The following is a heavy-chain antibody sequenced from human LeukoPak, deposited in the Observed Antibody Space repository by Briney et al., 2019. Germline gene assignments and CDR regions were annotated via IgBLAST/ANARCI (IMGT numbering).Heavy chain of an antibody. J-gene: IGHJ6*03. Sequence: AGGTLRLSCAASGFTFSSYGMSWVRQAPGKGLEWVSAISGSGGRTYYADSVKGRFTISRDNSKSTLYLQINSLRAEDTAVYYCAKDPGVWFGELLPHYYYYYMDVWGKGTTVTISS. V-gene: IGHV3-23*01. CDR3: AKDPGVWFGELLPHYYYYYMDV. CDR2: ISGSGGRT. D-gene: IGHD3-10*01. CDR1: GFTFSSYG.